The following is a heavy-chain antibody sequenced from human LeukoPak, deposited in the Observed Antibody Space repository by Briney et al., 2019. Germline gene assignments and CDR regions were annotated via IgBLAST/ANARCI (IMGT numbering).Heavy chain of an antibody. D-gene: IGHD2-8*02. CDR3: AKLPPRAVLVSDY. J-gene: IGHJ4*02. V-gene: IGHV3-23*01. Sequence: GGSQTLSCPPAGDMFTNALMSSGRQAPGKGLEWVSSISAGGHNTYYADSVKGRFTISRDISKNTLYLQMDSLRAEDTAVYYCAKLPPRAVLVSDYWGQGTLVTVSS. CDR2: ISAGGHNT. CDR1: GDMFTNAL.